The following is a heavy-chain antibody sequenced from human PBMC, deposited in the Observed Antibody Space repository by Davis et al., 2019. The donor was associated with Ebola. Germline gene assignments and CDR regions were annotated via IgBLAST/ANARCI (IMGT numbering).Heavy chain of an antibody. Sequence: GGSLRLSCAASGFVFRTYVMSWVRQAPGNGLEWVSTLGTSSHTYYADSVKGRFTISRDNSKNTLYLQMNGLRVEDTAIYYCAKDTSNIWFDIWGQGTNVTVSS. CDR3: AKDTSNIWFDI. CDR1: GFVFRTYV. J-gene: IGHJ3*02. V-gene: IGHV3-23*01. CDR2: LGTSSHT. D-gene: IGHD1-26*01.